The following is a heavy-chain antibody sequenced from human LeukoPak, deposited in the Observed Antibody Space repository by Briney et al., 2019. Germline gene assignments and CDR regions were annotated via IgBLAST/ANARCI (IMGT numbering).Heavy chain of an antibody. Sequence: RPGGSLRLSCAASGFTFDDYAMSWVRQAPGKGLEWVSGIGKNGGNPGYADSVKGRFTISRDNAKNSLYLQMNSLRAGDTALFFCTRDPGTVAIDYWGQGTLVTVSS. V-gene: IGHV3-20*04. CDR1: GFTFDDYA. J-gene: IGHJ4*02. CDR3: TRDPGTVAIDY. D-gene: IGHD6-19*01. CDR2: IGKNGGNP.